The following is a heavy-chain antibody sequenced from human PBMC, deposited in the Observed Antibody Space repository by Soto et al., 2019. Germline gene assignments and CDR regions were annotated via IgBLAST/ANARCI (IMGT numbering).Heavy chain of an antibody. CDR3: AGNYDFWSGYITDYYMDV. D-gene: IGHD3-3*01. Sequence: SETLSLTCTVSGGSISSYYWSWIRQPPGKGLEWIGYIYYSGSTNYNPSLKSRVTISVDTSKNQFSLKLSSVTAADTAVYYCAGNYDFWSGYITDYYMDVWGKGTTVTVSS. CDR2: IYYSGST. CDR1: GGSISSYY. J-gene: IGHJ6*03. V-gene: IGHV4-59*01.